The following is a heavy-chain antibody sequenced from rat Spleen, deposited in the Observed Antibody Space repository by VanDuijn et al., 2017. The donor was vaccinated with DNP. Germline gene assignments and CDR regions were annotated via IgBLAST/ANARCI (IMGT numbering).Heavy chain of an antibody. V-gene: IGHV2-1*01. D-gene: IGHD1-2*01. J-gene: IGHJ2*01. CDR2: IWGGGNT. CDR3: XXWQLXLSYFXX. CDR1: GFSLTNNN. Sequence: QVQLKESGPGLVQPSQTLSLTCTVPGFSLTNNNVHWVRQPPGKGLEWIAAIWGGGNTDYHSSLKSRLSISRDTSKSQVILKINSIQNEXTAXXFCXXWQLXLSYFXXWGQGVXXTVSS.